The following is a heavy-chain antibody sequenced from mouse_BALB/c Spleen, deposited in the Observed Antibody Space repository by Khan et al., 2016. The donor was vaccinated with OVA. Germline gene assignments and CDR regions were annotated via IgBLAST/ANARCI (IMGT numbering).Heavy chain of an antibody. CDR3: ARVDRSDFDY. CDR2: INPHIGET. J-gene: IGHJ2*01. V-gene: IGHV1-20*02. Sequence: VQLQQSGPELVKPGASVKISCKASGYSFTGYFMNWVMQSHGKSLEWIGRINPHIGETLYNPKFKGKATLTVDESSSTAHMELRSLASEDSAVYYCARVDRSDFDYWGQGTTLTVSS. CDR1: GYSFTGYF. D-gene: IGHD1-1*01.